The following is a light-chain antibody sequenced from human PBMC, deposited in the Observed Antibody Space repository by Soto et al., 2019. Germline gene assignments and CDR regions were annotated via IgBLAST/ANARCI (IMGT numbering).Light chain of an antibody. J-gene: IGKJ4*01. CDR2: DAS. Sequence: EIVLTQSPATLSLSPGERATLSCRASQSVSSYLAWYQQKPGQAPRLLIYDASNRATGIPARFSGSGSGTDFTLTISSLEPEDFAVYYCQQRSTSLTLGGGTKVDSK. V-gene: IGKV3-11*01. CDR1: QSVSSY. CDR3: QQRSTSLT.